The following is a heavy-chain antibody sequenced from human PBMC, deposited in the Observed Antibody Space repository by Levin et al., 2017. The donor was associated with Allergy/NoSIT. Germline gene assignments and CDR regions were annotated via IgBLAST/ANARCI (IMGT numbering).Heavy chain of an antibody. D-gene: IGHD6-13*01. CDR2: TSSTGGTT. Sequence: PGGSLRLSCEASGFTFSRYAMSWIRQAPGKGLEWVSSTSSTGGTTYYADSVKGRFTISRDNSKSTLYLQMNSLRAEDTAVYYCARIIVAGGLDYWGQGTLVTVSS. V-gene: IGHV3-23*01. J-gene: IGHJ4*02. CDR3: ARIIVAGGLDY. CDR1: GFTFSRYA.